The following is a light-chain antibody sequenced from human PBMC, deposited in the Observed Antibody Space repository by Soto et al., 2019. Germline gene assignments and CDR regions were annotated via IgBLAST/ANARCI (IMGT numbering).Light chain of an antibody. CDR2: KAS. V-gene: IGKV1-5*03. Sequence: DIELTQSPSTLSAYVGDRVTITCRASQSISSWLAWYQQKPGTAPKLLIYKASTLQSGVPSRFSGSGSGTEFTLTISSLQPDDSATYYCQQYNDNWTFGQG. CDR3: QQYNDNWT. J-gene: IGKJ1*01. CDR1: QSISSW.